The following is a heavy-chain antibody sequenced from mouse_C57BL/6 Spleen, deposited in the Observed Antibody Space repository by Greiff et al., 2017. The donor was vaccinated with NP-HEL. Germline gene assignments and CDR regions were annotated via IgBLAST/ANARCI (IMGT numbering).Heavy chain of an antibody. J-gene: IGHJ3*01. D-gene: IGHD1-1*01. CDR1: GYTFTSYW. CDR3: AFYYYGSAWFAY. Sequence: VKLQESGAELVRPGSSVKLSCKASGYTFTSYWMDWVKQRPGQGLEWIGNIYPSDSETHYNQKFKDKATLTVDKSSSTAYMQLSSLTSEDSAVYYCAFYYYGSAWFAYWGQGTLVTVSA. V-gene: IGHV1-61*01. CDR2: IYPSDSET.